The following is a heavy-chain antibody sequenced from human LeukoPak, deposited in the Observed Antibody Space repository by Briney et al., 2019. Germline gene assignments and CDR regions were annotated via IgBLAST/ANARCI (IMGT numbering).Heavy chain of an antibody. Sequence: GGSLRLSCAASGFAFSSYWMYWVRQAPGKGLVWVSRINTDGINTAYADSVKGRFTISRDNAKNTLYLQMNSLRAEDTAVYYCTRGGSTLDYWGQGTLVTVSS. J-gene: IGHJ4*02. CDR3: TRGGSTLDY. V-gene: IGHV3-74*01. CDR2: INTDGINT. CDR1: GFAFSSYW. D-gene: IGHD2-2*01.